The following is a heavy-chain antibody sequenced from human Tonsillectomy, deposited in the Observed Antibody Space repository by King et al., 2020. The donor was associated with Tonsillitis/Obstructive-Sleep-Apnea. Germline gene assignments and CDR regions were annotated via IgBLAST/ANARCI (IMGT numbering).Heavy chain of an antibody. J-gene: IGHJ4*02. CDR2: INNDASST. CDR1: GFNFSSYW. CDR3: ARGALGISPHFDC. Sequence: QLVESGGGLVQPGGSLRLSCAASGFNFSSYWMHWVRQAPGKGLVWVSRINNDASSTNYADSVKGRFTISRDNAKNTLYLQMNSLRAEDTAVYYCARGALGISPHFDCCGQGTLVTVSS. D-gene: IGHD7-27*01. V-gene: IGHV3-74*01.